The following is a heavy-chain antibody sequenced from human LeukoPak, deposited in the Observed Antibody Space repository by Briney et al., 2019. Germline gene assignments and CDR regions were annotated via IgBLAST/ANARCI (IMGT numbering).Heavy chain of an antibody. D-gene: IGHD3-3*01. CDR2: IYYSGST. Sequence: SETLSLTCTVSGGSISSGGYYWSWIRQHPGKGLEWIGYIYYSGSTYYNPSLKSRVTISVDTSKNQFSLKLSSVTAADTAVYYCARSGIRSGPIDYWGQGTLVTVSS. CDR1: GGSISSGGYY. V-gene: IGHV4-31*03. J-gene: IGHJ4*02. CDR3: ARSGIRSGPIDY.